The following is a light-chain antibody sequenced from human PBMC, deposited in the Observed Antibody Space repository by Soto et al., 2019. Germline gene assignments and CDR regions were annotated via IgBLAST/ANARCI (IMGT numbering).Light chain of an antibody. V-gene: IGLV2-11*01. CDR3: CSYAGSYSFDV. CDR1: SNDVGAYKF. J-gene: IGLJ1*01. CDR2: AVS. Sequence: SALTQPRSVSGSPGQAVTISCTGTSNDVGAYKFVSWYQQHPGKAPKLMIYAVSKRPSGVPDRFSGSKSGNTASLTISGLQAEDEADYYCCSYAGSYSFDVFGTGTKVTVL.